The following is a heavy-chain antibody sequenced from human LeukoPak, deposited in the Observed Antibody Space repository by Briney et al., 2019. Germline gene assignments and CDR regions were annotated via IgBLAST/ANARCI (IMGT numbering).Heavy chain of an antibody. Sequence: ASVKVSCKASGYTFTGYYMHWVRQAPGQGLEWMGWINPNSGGTNYAQKFQGRVTMTRDTSISTAYMELSRLRSDDTAVYYCARLAYCSGDCRAFDIWGQGTMVTVSS. V-gene: IGHV1-2*02. CDR2: INPNSGGT. D-gene: IGHD2-21*02. CDR1: GYTFTGYY. J-gene: IGHJ3*02. CDR3: ARLAYCSGDCRAFDI.